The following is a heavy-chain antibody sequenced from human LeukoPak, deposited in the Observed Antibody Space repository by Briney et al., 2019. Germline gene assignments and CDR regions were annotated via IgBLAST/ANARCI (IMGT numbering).Heavy chain of an antibody. CDR1: GFTFSSYA. CDR2: ISGSGGST. J-gene: IGHJ3*02. V-gene: IGHV3-23*01. CDR3: AKALGIAVAGNAFDI. D-gene: IGHD6-19*01. Sequence: PGGSLRLSCAASGFTFSSYAMSWVRQAPEKGQEWVSAISGSGGSTYYADSVKGRFTISRDNSKNTLYLQMNSLRAEDTAVYYCAKALGIAVAGNAFDIWGQGTMVTVSS.